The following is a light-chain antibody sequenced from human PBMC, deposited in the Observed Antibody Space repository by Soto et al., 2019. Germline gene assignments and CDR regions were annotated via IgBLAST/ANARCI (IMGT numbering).Light chain of an antibody. CDR3: QQYKNWPPFT. CDR1: QSVSSN. Sequence: EIVMTQSPATLSVSPRERATLSCRASQSVSSNLAWYQQKPGQAPRLLIYGASTRATGIPARFSGSGSGTEFTLTISSLQSEAFAVYYCQQYKNWPPFTFGPGTKVDIK. V-gene: IGKV3-15*01. J-gene: IGKJ3*01. CDR2: GAS.